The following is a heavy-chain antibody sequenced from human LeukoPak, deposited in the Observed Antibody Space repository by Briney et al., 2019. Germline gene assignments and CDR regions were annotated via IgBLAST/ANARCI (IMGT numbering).Heavy chain of an antibody. CDR2: ISSSGGST. CDR3: AKGTLDIVVVPAAPKVYYFDY. Sequence: PGGSLRLSCAASGFTFSSYAMSWVRQAPGKGLEWASAISSSGGSTYYADSVKGRFTISRDNSKNTLYLQMNSLRAEDTAVYYCAKGTLDIVVVPAAPKVYYFDYWGQGTLVTVSS. D-gene: IGHD2-2*01. V-gene: IGHV3-23*01. CDR1: GFTFSSYA. J-gene: IGHJ4*02.